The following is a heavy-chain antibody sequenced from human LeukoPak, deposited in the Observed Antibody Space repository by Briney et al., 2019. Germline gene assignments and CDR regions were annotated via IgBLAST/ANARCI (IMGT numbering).Heavy chain of an antibody. CDR2: ISGSGGST. Sequence: PGGSLRLSCAASGFTFSSYAMSWVRQAPGKGLEWVSAISGSGGSTYYADSVKGRFTISRDNSKNTLYLQMNSLRAVDTAVYYCAKRNGDCSGGSCPVGMDVWGQGTTVTVSS. J-gene: IGHJ6*02. CDR1: GFTFSSYA. CDR3: AKRNGDCSGGSCPVGMDV. D-gene: IGHD2-15*01. V-gene: IGHV3-23*01.